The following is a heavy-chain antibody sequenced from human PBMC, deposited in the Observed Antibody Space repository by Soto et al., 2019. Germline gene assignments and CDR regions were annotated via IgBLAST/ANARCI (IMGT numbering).Heavy chain of an antibody. Sequence: EVQLVESGGGLVQPGRSLRLSCAACGFTFDDYAMHWVRHVPGTGLEWVSGINWNSGSIGYGDSVKGRFAISRDNAKNSLHLQMNSLSAEDTAFYYCVKDESINWYSGHFRHWGQGTLVTVSS. CDR1: GFTFDDYA. CDR2: INWNSGSI. J-gene: IGHJ1*01. V-gene: IGHV3-9*01. D-gene: IGHD6-13*01. CDR3: VKDESINWYSGHFRH.